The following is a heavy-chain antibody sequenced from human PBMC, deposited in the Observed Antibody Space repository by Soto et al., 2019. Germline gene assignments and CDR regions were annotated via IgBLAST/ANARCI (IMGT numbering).Heavy chain of an antibody. CDR1: GYTCSAYY. CDR2: INPSNEIT. CDR3: MCGGGGDSPIDY. D-gene: IGHD3-16*01. Sequence: ASVKVSCKTSGYTCSAYYVHWARRAPGRGFQWLGWINPSNEITTFSEFFQGRITMTRDTSTNTVHMELNRLTYDDTAVYYCMCGGGGDSPIDYWGQGTQVTVSS. J-gene: IGHJ4*02. V-gene: IGHV1-2*02.